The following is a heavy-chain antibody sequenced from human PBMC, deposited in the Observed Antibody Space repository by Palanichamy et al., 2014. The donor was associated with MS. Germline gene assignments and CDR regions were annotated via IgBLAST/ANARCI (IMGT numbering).Heavy chain of an antibody. CDR3: ARGRGWLDY. V-gene: IGHV3-7*03. CDR2: TNEDGSEK. J-gene: IGHJ4*02. D-gene: IGHD6-19*01. CDR1: GFTFSRYW. Sequence: EVQLVESGGGLVQPGGSLRLSCVASGFTFSRYWMSWVRQPPGKGLEWVANTNEDGSEKYYVDSMEGRFTISGDNTKNSLYLQMSSLRGDDTAVYYCARGRGWLDYWGQGTLVTVSS.